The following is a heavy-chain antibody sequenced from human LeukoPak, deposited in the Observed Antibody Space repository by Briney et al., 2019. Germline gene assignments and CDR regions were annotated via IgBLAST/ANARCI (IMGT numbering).Heavy chain of an antibody. CDR3: AKDRPHYYDSSGYLGTLFDY. Sequence: PGGSLRLSCTASGFTFSSYAMSWVRQAPGKGLEWVSAISGSGGSTYYADSVKGRFTISRDNSKNTLYLQMNSLRAEDTAVYYCAKDRPHYYDSSGYLGTLFDYWGQGTLVTVSS. D-gene: IGHD3-22*01. CDR1: GFTFSSYA. V-gene: IGHV3-23*01. J-gene: IGHJ4*02. CDR2: ISGSGGST.